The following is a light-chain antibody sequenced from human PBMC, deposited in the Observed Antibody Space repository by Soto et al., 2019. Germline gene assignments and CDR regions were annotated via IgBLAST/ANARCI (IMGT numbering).Light chain of an antibody. CDR3: KQRSNWPPIT. V-gene: IGKV3-11*01. Sequence: EIVLTQSPATLSLSQGERATLSCRASQSVSSYLAWYQQKPGQAPSLLIYDVSNRATGITATCSGSGSGTDFTLTISILEPEDFAVYYFKQRSNWPPITFGQGTRLEIK. CDR1: QSVSSY. CDR2: DVS. J-gene: IGKJ5*01.